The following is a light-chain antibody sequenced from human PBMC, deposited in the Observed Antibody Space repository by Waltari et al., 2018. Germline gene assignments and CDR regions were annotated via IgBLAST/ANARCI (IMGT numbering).Light chain of an antibody. CDR1: QDISSY. CDR3: QQYDNLPLT. CDR2: DAS. Sequence: DIQMTQSPSSLSASVGDRVTITCQASQDISSYLNWYQQKPGKAPKLLIYDASNLKTGVPSRFGGSGSGTDFTFTMSGLQPEDIATYYCQQYDNLPLTFGGGTKVEIK. J-gene: IGKJ4*01. V-gene: IGKV1-33*01.